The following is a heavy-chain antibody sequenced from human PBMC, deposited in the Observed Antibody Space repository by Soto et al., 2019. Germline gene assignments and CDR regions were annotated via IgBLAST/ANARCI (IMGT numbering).Heavy chain of an antibody. J-gene: IGHJ3*01. V-gene: IGHV4-61*01. CDR3: ARVLPGIAAAYDAFDV. D-gene: IGHD6-13*01. Sequence: SETLSLTCTVSGGSVISATYYWSWIRQPPGKGLEWIGYIYYDGGTTYNSSLKSRVTISTDTSRSQLSLQLTSATPADTAVYYCARVLPGIAAAYDAFDVWGQGTMVT. CDR1: GGSVISATYY. CDR2: IYYDGGT.